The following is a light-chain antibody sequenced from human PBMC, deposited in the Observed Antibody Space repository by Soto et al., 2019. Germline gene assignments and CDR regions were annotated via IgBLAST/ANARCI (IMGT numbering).Light chain of an antibody. V-gene: IGKV3-15*01. J-gene: IGKJ1*01. CDR2: GAS. CDR1: QSVSSN. Sequence: IGINQCRRIVSVSRGDRVTXTCRASQSVSSNLAWYQEKPGQATRLLIYGASSRATGIPARFSGSGSGTEFTLTISSLQSEDFAAYHCQQYSSALQTFGHGTKVDIK. CDR3: QQYSSALQT.